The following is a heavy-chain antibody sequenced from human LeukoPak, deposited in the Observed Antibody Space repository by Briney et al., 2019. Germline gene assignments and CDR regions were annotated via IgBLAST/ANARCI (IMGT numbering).Heavy chain of an antibody. D-gene: IGHD3-9*01. CDR3: ANRRYFDY. Sequence: PGGSLRLSCAASGFTFSSHDMHWVRQAPGRGLEWVAVISYDGTNKYYADSVKGRLTISRDNSKNTLFLQMNSLRAEDTAVYYCANRRYFDYRGQGTLVTVSS. CDR2: ISYDGTNK. J-gene: IGHJ4*02. V-gene: IGHV3-30*18. CDR1: GFTFSSHD.